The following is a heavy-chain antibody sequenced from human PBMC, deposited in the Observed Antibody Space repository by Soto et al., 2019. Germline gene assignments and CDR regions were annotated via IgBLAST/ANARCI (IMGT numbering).Heavy chain of an antibody. J-gene: IGHJ5*02. CDR1: GYTFTSYA. V-gene: IGHV1-3*01. D-gene: IGHD1-7*01. CDR3: ARSNWNSRYWFDP. CDR2: INAGNGNT. Sequence: ASGRSCKASGYTFTSYAMHWVRQAPGQRLEWMGWINAGNGNTKYSQKFQGRVTITRDTSASTAYMELSSLRSEDTAVYYCARSNWNSRYWFDPWGQGTLVTVSS.